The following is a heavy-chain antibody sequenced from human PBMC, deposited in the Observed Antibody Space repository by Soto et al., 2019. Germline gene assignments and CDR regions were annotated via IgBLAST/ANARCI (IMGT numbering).Heavy chain of an antibody. Sequence: QAQLQESGPGPVKPSETLSLTCTVSGGSVSGGTHYWSWIRQPPGKGLEWIGYISNSGSTPYNPSVKSRVTISVDTSTNQFSPKLSSVTAADTAVYYCARRYRTSWYSFDLWGRGTLVTVSS. V-gene: IGHV4-61*01. D-gene: IGHD6-13*01. J-gene: IGHJ2*01. CDR1: GGSVSGGTHY. CDR2: ISNSGST. CDR3: ARRYRTSWYSFDL.